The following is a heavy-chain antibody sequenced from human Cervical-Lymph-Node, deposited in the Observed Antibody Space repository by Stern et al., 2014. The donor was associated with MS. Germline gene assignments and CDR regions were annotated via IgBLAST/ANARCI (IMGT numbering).Heavy chain of an antibody. CDR3: AKGGGDEAFDI. CDR1: VGPISSGGYS. CDR2: IYHSGST. D-gene: IGHD4-23*01. Sequence: QLQLQESGSGLVKPSQTLSLTCAVSVGPISSGGYSWSWIRQPPGQGLVWIGYIYHSGSTYYNPSLKSRVTISLDRSKNHFSLKLSSVTAADTAVYYCAKGGGDEAFDIWGQGTMVTVSS. V-gene: IGHV4-30-2*01. J-gene: IGHJ3*02.